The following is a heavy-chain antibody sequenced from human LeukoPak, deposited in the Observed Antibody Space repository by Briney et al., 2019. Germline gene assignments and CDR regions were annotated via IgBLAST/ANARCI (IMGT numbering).Heavy chain of an antibody. J-gene: IGHJ4*02. CDR2: ISGSGGST. CDR3: AKGMYSSSFHFDY. Sequence: GGSLRLSCAASGFTFSSYAMSWVRQAPGKGLEWVSAISGSGGSTYYAGSVKGRFTISRDNSKNTLYLQMNSLRAEDTAVYYCAKGMYSSSFHFDYWGQGTLVTVSS. CDR1: GFTFSSYA. D-gene: IGHD6-13*01. V-gene: IGHV3-23*01.